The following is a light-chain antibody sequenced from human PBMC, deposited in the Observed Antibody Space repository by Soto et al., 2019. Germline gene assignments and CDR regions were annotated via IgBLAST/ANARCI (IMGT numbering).Light chain of an antibody. J-gene: IGLJ1*01. CDR2: GNS. Sequence: QSVLTQPPSVSGVPGQRVTISCTGSSSNIGAGYDVHWYQQLPGTAPKLLIYGNSNRPSGVPDRFSGSKSGTSASLAITGLQAEDEADYYCSSYTSSSTPLYVFGTGTKVTVL. CDR1: SSNIGAGYD. V-gene: IGLV1-40*01. CDR3: SSYTSSSTPLYV.